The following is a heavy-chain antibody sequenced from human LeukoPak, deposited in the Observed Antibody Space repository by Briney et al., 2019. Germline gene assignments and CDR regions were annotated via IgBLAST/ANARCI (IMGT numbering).Heavy chain of an antibody. D-gene: IGHD6-13*01. CDR2: INHSGST. V-gene: IGHV4-34*01. Sequence: PETLSLTCAVYGGSFSGYYWSWIRQPPGKGLEWIGEINHSGSTNYNPSLKSRVTISVDTSKNQFSLKLSSVTAADTAVYYCAIIAAAGPFDYWGQGTLVTVSS. CDR3: AIIAAAGPFDY. J-gene: IGHJ4*02. CDR1: GGSFSGYY.